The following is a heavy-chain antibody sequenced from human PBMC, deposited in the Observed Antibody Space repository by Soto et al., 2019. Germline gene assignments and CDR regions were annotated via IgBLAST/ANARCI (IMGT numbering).Heavy chain of an antibody. CDR3: ARGPGWELLAYYFDY. V-gene: IGHV1-69*01. CDR1: GGTFSSYA. Sequence: QVQLVQSGAEVKKPGSSVKVSCKASGGTFSSYAISWVRQAPGQGLEWMGGIIPIFGTANYAQKFQGRGTITTDQCRSTAYVAVSSVRSEEKAVYYCARGPGWELLAYYFDYWGQGTLVTFSS. CDR2: IIPIFGTA. J-gene: IGHJ4*02. D-gene: IGHD1-26*01.